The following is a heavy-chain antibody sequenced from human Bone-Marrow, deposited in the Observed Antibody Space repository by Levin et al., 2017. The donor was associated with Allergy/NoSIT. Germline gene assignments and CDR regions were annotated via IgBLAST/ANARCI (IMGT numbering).Heavy chain of an antibody. CDR3: AKEGSGASRMYNYYGMDV. D-gene: IGHD3-3*01. J-gene: IGHJ6*02. Sequence: PSETLSLTCAASGFSFRTYAMHWVRQAPGKGLEWLAHISYDGGNIYYTDSVKGRFTISRDNSMNTLYLQMDGLRAEDTAIYYCAKEGSGASRMYNYYGMDVWGQGTTVTVSS. CDR2: ISYDGGNI. CDR1: GFSFRTYA. V-gene: IGHV3-30*18.